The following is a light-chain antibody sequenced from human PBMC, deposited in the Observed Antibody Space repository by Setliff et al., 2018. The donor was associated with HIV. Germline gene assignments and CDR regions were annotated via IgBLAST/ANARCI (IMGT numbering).Light chain of an antibody. V-gene: IGLV3-21*03. CDR1: NIGSKS. CDR3: QVWDSSSDHHV. J-gene: IGLJ1*01. CDR2: DDN. Sequence: SYELTQPPSVSVAPGKTARITCGGNNIGSKSVHWYQQKPGQAPVLVVYDDNDRPSGIPERFSGSNSGNTATLTISRVEAGDEADYYCQVWDSSSDHHVFGTGTKVPS.